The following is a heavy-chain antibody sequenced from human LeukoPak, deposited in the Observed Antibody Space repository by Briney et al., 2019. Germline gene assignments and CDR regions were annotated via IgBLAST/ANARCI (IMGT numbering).Heavy chain of an antibody. Sequence: SETLSLTCAVSGGSISSSNWWSWVRRPPGKGLEWIGEIYHSGSTNYNPSLKRRVTISVDKSKNQFSMKLSAVTAADTAVYYCARAPKQLVPHRWFDLWGQGTLVTVSS. CDR3: ARAPKQLVPHRWFDL. J-gene: IGHJ5*02. V-gene: IGHV4-4*02. CDR2: IYHSGST. D-gene: IGHD6-6*01. CDR1: GGSISSSNW.